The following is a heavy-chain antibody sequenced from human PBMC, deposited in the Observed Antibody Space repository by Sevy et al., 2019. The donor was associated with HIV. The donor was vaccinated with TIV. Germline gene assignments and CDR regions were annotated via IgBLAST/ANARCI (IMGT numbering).Heavy chain of an antibody. V-gene: IGHV3-7*01. CDR3: SRGRRGQLVMGYYYYYMDA. J-gene: IGHJ6*03. Sequence: GGSLRLSCAASGFTFSGYWTSWVRQSPGKGLEWVANINQDGSEKYYVDSVKGRLTSSRDNAENLLYLQMNSLRADETAVYYCSRGRRGQLVMGYYYYYMDAWGKGTTVTVSS. CDR1: GFTFSGYW. CDR2: INQDGSEK. D-gene: IGHD1-1*01.